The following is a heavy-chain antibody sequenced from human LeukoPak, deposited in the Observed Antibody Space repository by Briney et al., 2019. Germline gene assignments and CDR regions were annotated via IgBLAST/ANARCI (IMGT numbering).Heavy chain of an antibody. CDR3: ARAANRAFHD. Sequence: SQTLSLTCAIXXXXVSSNSAAWNWIRQSPSRGLEWLGRTYYRSKWYNDYAVAVKSRIIINPDTSKNQFSLQLNSVTPEDTAVYYCARAANRAFHDWGQGTLVTVSS. J-gene: IGHJ4*02. V-gene: IGHV6-1*01. CDR2: TYYRSKWYN. D-gene: IGHD1-14*01. CDR1: XXXVSSNSAA.